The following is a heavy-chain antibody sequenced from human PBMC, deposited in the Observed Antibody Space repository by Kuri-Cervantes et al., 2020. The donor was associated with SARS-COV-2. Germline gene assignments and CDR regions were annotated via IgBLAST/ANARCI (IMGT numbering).Heavy chain of an antibody. J-gene: IGHJ5*02. CDR3: ATEGYCSGGSCYPA. Sequence: GESLKISCKGSGYTFSSHWIVWVRQKPGKGLEWMGVIYPSDSDTKYSPSFQGQVTISADKSISTAYLQWSSLKASDTAMYYCATEGYCSGGSCYPAWGQGTLVTVSS. D-gene: IGHD2-15*01. CDR2: IYPSDSDT. CDR1: GYTFSSHW. V-gene: IGHV5-51*01.